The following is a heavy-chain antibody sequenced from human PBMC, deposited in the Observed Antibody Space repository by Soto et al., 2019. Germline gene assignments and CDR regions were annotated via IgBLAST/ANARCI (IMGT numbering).Heavy chain of an antibody. CDR3: ARALRGSDGHPDCYYGMAV. J-gene: IGHJ6*02. CDR1: GYTFTGYY. V-gene: IGHV1-2*02. Sequence: QVQLVQSGAEVKKPGASVKVSCKASGYTFTGYYMHWVRQAPGQGLEWMGWINPNSGGTNYAQKFHGGSTMTRDTSISTAYMALSRLRADDTDVYYCARALRGSDGHPDCYYGMAVWGRGTTMTDSS. D-gene: IGHD5-12*01. CDR2: INPNSGGT.